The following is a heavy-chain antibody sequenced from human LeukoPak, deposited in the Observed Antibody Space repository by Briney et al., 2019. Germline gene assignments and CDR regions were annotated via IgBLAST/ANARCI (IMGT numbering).Heavy chain of an antibody. J-gene: IGHJ5*02. V-gene: IGHV5-51*01. CDR2: IYPGDSDT. D-gene: IGHD3-16*01. CDR1: GYSFTSYW. CDR3: ARRPEGAYGWFDR. Sequence: GESLKISCKGSGYSFTSYWIGWVRQMPGKGLEWLGKIYPGDSDTRYSPSFQGQVTISADKSISTAYLQWSGLKASDTAVYYCARRPEGAYGWFDRWGQGTLVTVCS.